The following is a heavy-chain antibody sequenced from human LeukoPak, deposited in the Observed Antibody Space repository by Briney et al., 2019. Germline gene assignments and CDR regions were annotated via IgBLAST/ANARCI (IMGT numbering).Heavy chain of an antibody. CDR3: ARLDSSGRYTSAFDI. CDR1: GGSFSGYY. D-gene: IGHD6-19*01. J-gene: IGHJ3*02. Sequence: PSETLSLTCAVYGGSFSGYYWSWIRQPPGKGLEWIGEINHSGSTNYNPSLKSRVTISVDTSKNQFSLKLSSVTAADTAVYYCARLDSSGRYTSAFDIWGQGTMVTVSS. V-gene: IGHV4-34*01. CDR2: INHSGST.